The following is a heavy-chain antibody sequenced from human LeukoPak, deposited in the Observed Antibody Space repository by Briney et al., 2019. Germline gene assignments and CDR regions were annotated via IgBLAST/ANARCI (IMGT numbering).Heavy chain of an antibody. V-gene: IGHV4-59*12. D-gene: IGHD3-10*01. J-gene: IGHJ6*02. CDR3: ARDYYGSGSYYNHFYGMDV. Sequence: SETLSLTCTVSGGSISNYYWNWIRLSPGKGLEWIGYLHYSGSTNYNPSLESRVTISVDSSNNQFFLSLSSVTAADTAVYYCARDYYGSGSYYNHFYGMDVWGQGTTVIVSS. CDR2: LHYSGST. CDR1: GGSISNYY.